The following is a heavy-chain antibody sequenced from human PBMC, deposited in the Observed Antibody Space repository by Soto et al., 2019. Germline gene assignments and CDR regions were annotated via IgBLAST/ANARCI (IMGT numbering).Heavy chain of an antibody. J-gene: IGHJ4*02. V-gene: IGHV4-59*08. CDR1: GGSISSNY. CDR3: ARRGYCSGGSCYARLSYFDY. Sequence: SETLSLTCTVSGGSISSNYWSWIRQPPGKGLEWIGYIYYSGSTNYNPSLKSRVTISVDTSKNQFSLKLSSVTAADTAVYYCARRGYCSGGSCYARLSYFDYWGQGTLVTVS. CDR2: IYYSGST. D-gene: IGHD2-15*01.